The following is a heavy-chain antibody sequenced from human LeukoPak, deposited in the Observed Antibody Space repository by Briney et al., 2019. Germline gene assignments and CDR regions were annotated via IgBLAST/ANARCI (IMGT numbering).Heavy chain of an antibody. V-gene: IGHV3-30*18. CDR1: GFTFSTHG. CDR3: AKGRSSGYYFFDY. D-gene: IGHD3-22*01. J-gene: IGHJ4*02. CDR2: ISYDGSNK. Sequence: GGSLRLSCAASGFTFSTHGMHWVRQAPGKGLEWVAVISYDGSNKYYADSVKGRFTISRDNSKNTLYLQVNSLRTEDTAVYYCAKGRSSGYYFFDYWGQGTLVTVSS.